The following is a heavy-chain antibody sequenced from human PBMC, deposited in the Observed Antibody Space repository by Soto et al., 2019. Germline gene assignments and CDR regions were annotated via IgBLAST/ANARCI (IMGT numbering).Heavy chain of an antibody. V-gene: IGHV3-30*03. CDR3: VTSDGGY. CDR1: GFTFSSYG. CDR2: ISYDGSNK. Sequence: QVQLVESGGGVVQPGRSLRLSCAASGFTFSSYGMHWVRQAPGKGLEWVAVISYDGSNKYYADSVKGRFTISRDNSKNTLYLQMNSLRAEETAVYYCVTSDGGYWGQGTLVTVSS. J-gene: IGHJ4*02.